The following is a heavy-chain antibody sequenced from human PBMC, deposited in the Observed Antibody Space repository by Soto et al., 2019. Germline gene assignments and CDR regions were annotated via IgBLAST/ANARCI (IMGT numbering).Heavy chain of an antibody. D-gene: IGHD6-13*01. J-gene: IGHJ4*02. V-gene: IGHV1-3*01. CDR2: INASNGNT. CDR1: GYTLTGYY. Sequence: GASVTVSCKASGYTLTGYYMHWVRQATGQRLEWMGWINASNGNTKYSQKFQGRVTITRDTSASTAYMELSSLRSEDTAVYYCARDFTAIAAAGVNFDYWGQGTLVTVSS. CDR3: ARDFTAIAAAGVNFDY.